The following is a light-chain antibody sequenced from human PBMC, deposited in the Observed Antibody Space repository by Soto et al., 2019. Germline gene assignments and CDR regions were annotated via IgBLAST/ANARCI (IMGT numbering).Light chain of an antibody. CDR1: QSVRSN. CDR3: QQRSNWPPIT. CDR2: GAS. J-gene: IGKJ5*01. V-gene: IGKV3-15*01. Sequence: EVVMTQSPATLSVSPGERVTLSCRASQSVRSNLAWYQQKPGQSPRLLIYGASTRATGIPARFSGSGSGTEFTLTISSLEPEDFAVYYCQQRSNWPPITFGQGTRLEIK.